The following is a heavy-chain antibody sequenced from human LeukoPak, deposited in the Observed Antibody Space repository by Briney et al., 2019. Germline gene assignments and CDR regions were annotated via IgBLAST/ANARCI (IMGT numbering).Heavy chain of an antibody. CDR2: LNPNVGIT. J-gene: IGHJ3*02. D-gene: IGHD6-19*01. V-gene: IGHV1-2*02. Sequence: ASVKVSCKASGYTFSDYYIHWVRQAPGQGLEWMGWLNPNVGITESSQKFKDRVTMTKDTSLSTAYMELSSLRSDDTAMYYCARGYDYSSFSFGISGRGTMLIVSS. CDR1: GYTFSDYY. CDR3: ARGYDYSSFSFGI.